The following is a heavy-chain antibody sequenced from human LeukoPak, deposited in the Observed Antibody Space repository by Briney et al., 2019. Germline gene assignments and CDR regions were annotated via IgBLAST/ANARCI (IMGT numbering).Heavy chain of an antibody. V-gene: IGHV3-21*01. CDR2: ISSSSSYI. J-gene: IGHJ3*02. D-gene: IGHD6-13*01. CDR1: GFTFSSYS. CDR3: ASKGSSWYAFDI. Sequence: PGGSLRLSCAASGFTFSSYSMNWVRQAPGKGLEWVSSISSSSSYIYYADSVKGRFTISRDNAKNSLYLQMNSLRAEDTAVYYCASKGSSWYAFDIWGQGTMVTVSS.